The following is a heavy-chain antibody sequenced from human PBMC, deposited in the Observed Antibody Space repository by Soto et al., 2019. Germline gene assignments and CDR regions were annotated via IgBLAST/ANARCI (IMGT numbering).Heavy chain of an antibody. D-gene: IGHD2-2*01. J-gene: IGHJ4*02. V-gene: IGHV3-15*01. CDR1: GFTFSNAW. CDR3: TSEGYCSSTSCPSVFDY. CDR2: IKSKTDGGTT. Sequence: EVQLVESGGGLVKPGGSLRLSCAASGFTFSNAWMSWVRQAPGKGLEWVGRIKSKTDGGTTDYAAPVKGRFTISRDDSQNTLYLQMNSLKTEDTAVYYCTSEGYCSSTSCPSVFDYWGQGTLVTVSS.